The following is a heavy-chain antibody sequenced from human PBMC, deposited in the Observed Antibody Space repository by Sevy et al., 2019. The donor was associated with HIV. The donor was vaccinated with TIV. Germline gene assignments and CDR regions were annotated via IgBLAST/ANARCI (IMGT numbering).Heavy chain of an antibody. CDR3: AGENAWGRGYS. V-gene: IGHV4-59*08. CDR2: IYYNGHI. Sequence: SETPSLTCTVSGGSMTSLYWNWIRQPPGKGLEWIANIYYNGHINYNPTLKSRVTLSLDTSKNQFSLRLSSVTAADTAMYYCAGENAWGRGYSWGQRTLVTVSS. J-gene: IGHJ4*02. D-gene: IGHD1-26*01. CDR1: GGSMTSLY.